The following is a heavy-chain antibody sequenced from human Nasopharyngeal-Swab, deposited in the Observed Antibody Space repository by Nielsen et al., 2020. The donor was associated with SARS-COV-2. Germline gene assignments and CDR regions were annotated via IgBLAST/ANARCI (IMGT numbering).Heavy chain of an antibody. V-gene: IGHV4-59*01. CDR2: IYYSGST. D-gene: IGHD6-19*01. Sequence: WIRQPPGKGLEWIGYIYYSGSTNYNPSLKSRVTISVDTSKNQFSLKLSSVTAADTAVYYCARDRAWDSSGWDYYYGMDVWGQGTTVTSP. J-gene: IGHJ6*02. CDR3: ARDRAWDSSGWDYYYGMDV.